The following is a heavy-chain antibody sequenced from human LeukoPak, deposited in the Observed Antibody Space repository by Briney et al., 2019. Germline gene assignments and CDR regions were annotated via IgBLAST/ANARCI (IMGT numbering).Heavy chain of an antibody. CDR2: ISYDGSNK. V-gene: IGHV3-30*04. CDR1: GFTFSGYA. D-gene: IGHD3-22*01. CDR3: ARDTDDSSGYYYAGGDY. J-gene: IGHJ4*02. Sequence: GGSLRLSCAASGFTFSGYAMHWVRQAPGKGLEWVAVISYDGSNKYYADSVKGRFTISRDNSKNTLYLQMNSLRAEDTAVYYCARDTDDSSGYYYAGGDYWGQGTLATVSS.